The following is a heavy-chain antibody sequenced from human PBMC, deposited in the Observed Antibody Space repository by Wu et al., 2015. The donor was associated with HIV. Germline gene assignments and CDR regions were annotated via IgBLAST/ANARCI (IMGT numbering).Heavy chain of an antibody. D-gene: IGHD3-22*01. CDR2: IVVGSGNT. CDR1: GFTFTSSA. CDR3: ARDCDYYDSSDQGCAFDI. Sequence: QMQLVQSGPEVKKPGTSVKVSCKASGFTFTSSAMQWVRQARGQRLEWIGWIVVGSGNTNYAQKFQERVTITRDMSTSTAYMELSSLRSEDTAVYYCARDCDYYDSSDQGCAFDIWGQGTMVTVSS. J-gene: IGHJ3*02. V-gene: IGHV1-58*02.